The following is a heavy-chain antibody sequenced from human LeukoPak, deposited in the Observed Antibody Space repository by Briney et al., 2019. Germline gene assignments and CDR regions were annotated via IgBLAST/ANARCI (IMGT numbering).Heavy chain of an antibody. V-gene: IGHV4-38-2*02. J-gene: IGHJ6*03. CDR2: IYHSGST. D-gene: IGHD5-12*01. CDR3: ARVDWLRDYYYYMDV. CDR1: GYSIGSGYY. Sequence: SETLSLTCTVSGYSIGSGYYWGWIRQPPGKGLEWIASIYHSGSTYYNPSLKSRVTISVDTSTNQFSLQLSSVTAADTAVYYCARVDWLRDYYYYMDVWGSGTTVTVSS.